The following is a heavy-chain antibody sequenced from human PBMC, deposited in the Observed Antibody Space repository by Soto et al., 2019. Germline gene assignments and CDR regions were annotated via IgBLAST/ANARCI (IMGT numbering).Heavy chain of an antibody. D-gene: IGHD5-18*01. CDR3: ARGGGVTATFDY. J-gene: IGHJ4*02. Sequence: PSETLALTGTVSGCSVSSGSYYLSWIRQPPGKGLECIGYIYDSGSFNYNPSLKSRVTISVGTSKRQFSLRLESVTAADTAVSYCARGGGVTATFDYWGQGTLVTVS. CDR2: IYDSGSF. V-gene: IGHV4-61*01. CDR1: GCSVSSGSYY.